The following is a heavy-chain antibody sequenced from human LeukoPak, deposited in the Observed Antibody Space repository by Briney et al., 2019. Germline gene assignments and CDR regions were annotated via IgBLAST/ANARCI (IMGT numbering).Heavy chain of an antibody. J-gene: IGHJ4*02. CDR2: IKQDESEK. Sequence: GGSLRLSCVASGFNMGSYWRSWVRQTPGKGLEWVANIKQDESEKYYVESVKGRFTISRDNAQNSVYLQMNNLRVEDTALYYCARVGISEWLLEDYWGQGTLVIVSS. CDR1: GFNMGSYW. V-gene: IGHV3-7*01. D-gene: IGHD3-3*01. CDR3: ARVGISEWLLEDY.